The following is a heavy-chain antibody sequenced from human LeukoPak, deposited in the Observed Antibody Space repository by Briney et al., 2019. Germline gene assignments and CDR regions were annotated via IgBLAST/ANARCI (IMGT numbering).Heavy chain of an antibody. V-gene: IGHV4-34*01. J-gene: IGHJ4*02. CDR2: INHSGST. D-gene: IGHD6-19*01. Sequence: SETLSLTCAVYGGSFSGYYWSWIRQPPGKGREWIGEINHSGSTNYNPSLKSRVTISVDTSKNQFSLKLSSVTAADTAVYYCAGTPSGWEKGDYWGQGTLVTVSS. CDR1: GGSFSGYY. CDR3: AGTPSGWEKGDY.